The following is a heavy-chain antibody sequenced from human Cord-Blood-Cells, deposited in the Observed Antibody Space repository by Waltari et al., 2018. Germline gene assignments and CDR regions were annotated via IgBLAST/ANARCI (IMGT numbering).Heavy chain of an antibody. J-gene: IGHJ3*02. D-gene: IGHD3-10*01. V-gene: IGHV3-21*01. Sequence: EVQLVESGGGLVKPGGSLRLSCAASGFTFSSYSMNWVRQAPGKGLEWVSSISSSSSYIYYADSVKGRFTISRDNAKNSLYLQMNSLRAEDTAVYYCARGPYGSGSSAFDIWGQWTMVTVSS. CDR3: ARGPYGSGSSAFDI. CDR2: ISSSSSYI. CDR1: GFTFSSYS.